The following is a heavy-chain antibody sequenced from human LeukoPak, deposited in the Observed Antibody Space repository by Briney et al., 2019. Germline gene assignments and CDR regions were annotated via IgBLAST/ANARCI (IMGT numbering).Heavy chain of an antibody. V-gene: IGHV4-4*07. CDR3: ARVDLRAAYFDY. Sequence: SETLSLTCTVSGGSISSYYWSWIRQPARKGLEWIGRIYTSGSTGYNPSLKSRVTMSVDTSKNQFSLKLSSVTAADTAVYYCARVDLRAAYFDYWGQGTLVTVSS. J-gene: IGHJ4*02. D-gene: IGHD2-15*01. CDR2: IYTSGST. CDR1: GGSISSYY.